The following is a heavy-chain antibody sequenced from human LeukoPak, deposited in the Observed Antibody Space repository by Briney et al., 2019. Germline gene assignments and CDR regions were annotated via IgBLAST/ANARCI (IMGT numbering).Heavy chain of an antibody. D-gene: IGHD3-16*02. CDR3: ARGENYDYVWGSYRWFDP. CDR1: GGSFSGYY. J-gene: IGHJ5*02. V-gene: IGHV4-34*01. Sequence: PSETLSLTCAVYGGSFSGYYWSWIRQPPGKGLEWIGEINHSGSTNYNPSLKSRVTISVDTSKNQFSLKLSSVTAADTAVYYCARGENYDYVWGSYRWFDPWGQGTLVTVSS. CDR2: INHSGST.